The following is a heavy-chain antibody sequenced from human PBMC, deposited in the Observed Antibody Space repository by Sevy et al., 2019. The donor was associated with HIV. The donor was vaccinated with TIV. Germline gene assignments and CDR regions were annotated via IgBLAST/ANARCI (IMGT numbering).Heavy chain of an antibody. CDR1: GFTFSSYS. J-gene: IGHJ3*02. V-gene: IGHV3-48*01. D-gene: IGHD1-26*01. CDR2: ISSSSSTI. CDR3: ARDAVGATGGVVAFDI. Sequence: GGSLRLSCAASGFTFSSYSMNWVRQAPGKGLEWVSYISSSSSTIYYADSVKGRFTISRDNAKNSLYRQMNSLRAEYTDVYYCARDAVGATGGVVAFDIWGQGTMVTVSS.